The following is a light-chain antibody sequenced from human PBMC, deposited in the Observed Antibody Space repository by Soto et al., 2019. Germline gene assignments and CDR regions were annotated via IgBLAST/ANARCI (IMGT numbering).Light chain of an antibody. V-gene: IGKV1-5*01. J-gene: IGKJ1*01. Sequence: IQITQSPSKLSASVGDRVNITCRASQSISSWLAWYQQKPGKAPKLLIYDASSLESGVPSRFSGSGSGTEFTLTISSLKPDDFATYFCQQYNSYSGTFGQGTKVDIK. CDR2: DAS. CDR1: QSISSW. CDR3: QQYNSYSGT.